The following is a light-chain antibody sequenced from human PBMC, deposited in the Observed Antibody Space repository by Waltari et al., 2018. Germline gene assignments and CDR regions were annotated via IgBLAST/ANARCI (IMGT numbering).Light chain of an antibody. CDR1: QSVGRS. Sequence: IVLTQSPGTLSLSPGERATLSCRASQSVGRSLAWYQKKPGQAPRLLIYDASSRATAIPERLSGSGSGTDFSLTISRLEPEDFAVYYCQKYVNLPATFGQGTTVEIK. CDR2: DAS. V-gene: IGKV3-20*01. J-gene: IGKJ1*01. CDR3: QKYVNLPAT.